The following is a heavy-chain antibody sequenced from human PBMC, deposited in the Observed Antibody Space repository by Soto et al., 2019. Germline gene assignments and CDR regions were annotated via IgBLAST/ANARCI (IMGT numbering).Heavy chain of an antibody. J-gene: IGHJ4*02. Sequence: QVQMVKSGDEVKKTGASVKVSCKASGYTFTSYGISWVRQAPGQGLEWMGWISAYNGNTNYAQKLQGRVTMTTDKTTSTAYMELRSPTYDDTSVYYCASFVFRGVVLDYWGQGTLVTVSS. CDR1: GYTFTSYG. CDR2: ISAYNGNT. CDR3: ASFVFRGVVLDY. D-gene: IGHD3-10*01. V-gene: IGHV1-18*01.